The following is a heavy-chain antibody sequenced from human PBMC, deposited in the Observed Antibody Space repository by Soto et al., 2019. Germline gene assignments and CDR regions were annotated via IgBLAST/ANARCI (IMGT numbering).Heavy chain of an antibody. CDR2: ISYDGSNK. V-gene: IGHV3-30*18. D-gene: IGHD3-3*01. J-gene: IGHJ4*02. CDR1: GFTFSSYG. CDR3: AKDPPGGVNFWSGYFDY. Sequence: QVQLVESGGGMVQPGRSLRLSCAASGFTFSSYGMHWVRQAPGKGLEWVAVISYDGSNKYYADSVKGRFTISRDNSKNTLYLQMNSLRAEDTAVYYCAKDPPGGVNFWSGYFDYWGQGTLVTVSS.